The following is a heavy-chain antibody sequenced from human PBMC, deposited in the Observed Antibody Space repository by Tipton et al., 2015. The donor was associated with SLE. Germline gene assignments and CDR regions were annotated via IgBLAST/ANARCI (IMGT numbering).Heavy chain of an antibody. CDR3: ARPTSYSSSWYWGAFDY. D-gene: IGHD6-13*01. V-gene: IGHV4-34*01. Sequence: TLSLTCAVYGGSFSGYYWSWIRQPPGKGLEWIGEINHSGSTNHNPSLKSRVTISVDTSKNQFSLKLSSVTAADTAVYYCARPTSYSSSWYWGAFDYWGQGTLVTVSS. CDR2: INHSGST. CDR1: GGSFSGYY. J-gene: IGHJ4*02.